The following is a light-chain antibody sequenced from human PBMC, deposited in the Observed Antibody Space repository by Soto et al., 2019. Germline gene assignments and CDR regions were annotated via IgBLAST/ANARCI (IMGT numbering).Light chain of an antibody. CDR1: SSNIGTNS. CDR3: AAWDESLDGSYV. CDR2: SND. Sequence: QSVLTQPPSVSGPPGQRVTISCSGSSSNIGTNSVNWYQEVPGTAPKLIIYSNDMRASGVHDRFSGSKSGTSASLDISGLQSEDEADYYCAAWDESLDGSYVSGIGTKVTVL. V-gene: IGLV1-44*01. J-gene: IGLJ1*01.